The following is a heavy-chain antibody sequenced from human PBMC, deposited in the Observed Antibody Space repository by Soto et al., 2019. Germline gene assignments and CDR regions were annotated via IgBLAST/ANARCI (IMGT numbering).Heavy chain of an antibody. CDR2: IYYGGST. D-gene: IGHD3-10*01. CDR3: ARGVTMVRGVGLFYFDY. V-gene: IGHV4-59*12. Sequence: SETLSLTCTVSGDSISTDYWSWIRQSPGKGLEWIGFIYYGGSTYYNPSLKSRITISVDTSKKKFSLKLSSVTAADTAVYYCARGVTMVRGVGLFYFDYWGQGTLVTVSS. CDR1: GDSISTDY. J-gene: IGHJ4*02.